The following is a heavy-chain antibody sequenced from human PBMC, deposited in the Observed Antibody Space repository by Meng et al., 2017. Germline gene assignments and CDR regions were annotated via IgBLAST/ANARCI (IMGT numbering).Heavy chain of an antibody. Sequence: SQTLSLTRAISGDSVSDNIPSWNWVRQSPSRGLEWLGRTYYRSKWSYDYAVSVKSRIIINPDTSKNQFSLQMNSVTPEDTAVYYCTRSRWRLGLGFVCWGQGTLVTVSS. D-gene: IGHD4-23*01. CDR1: GDSVSDNIPS. V-gene: IGHV6-1*01. J-gene: IGHJ4*02. CDR2: TYYRSKWSY. CDR3: TRSRWRLGLGFVC.